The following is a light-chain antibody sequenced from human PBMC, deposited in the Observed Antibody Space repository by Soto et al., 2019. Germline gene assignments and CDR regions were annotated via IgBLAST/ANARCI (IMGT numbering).Light chain of an antibody. CDR1: QGISSY. J-gene: IGKJ1*01. CDR3: QQYYSYSWT. V-gene: IGKV1-8*01. Sequence: AIPMTQSQSSLSAFTGESVALTCLASQGISSYLAWYQQKPGKAPKLLIYAASTLQSGVPSRFSGSGSGTDFTLTISCLQSEDFATYYCQQYYSYSWTFGQGTKVDI. CDR2: AAS.